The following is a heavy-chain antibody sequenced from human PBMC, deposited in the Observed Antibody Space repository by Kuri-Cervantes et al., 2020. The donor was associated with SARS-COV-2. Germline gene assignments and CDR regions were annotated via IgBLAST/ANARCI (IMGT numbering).Heavy chain of an antibody. J-gene: IGHJ5*02. Sequence: LSLTCAASGFTFSSYGMHWVRQAPGKGLEWVAVISYDGSNKYYADSVKGRFTISRDNSKNTLYLQMNSLRAEDTAVYYCARSRQGYSSSWYNNWFDPWGQGTLVTVSS. CDR1: GFTFSSYG. D-gene: IGHD6-13*01. CDR3: ARSRQGYSSSWYNNWFDP. V-gene: IGHV3-30*03. CDR2: ISYDGSNK.